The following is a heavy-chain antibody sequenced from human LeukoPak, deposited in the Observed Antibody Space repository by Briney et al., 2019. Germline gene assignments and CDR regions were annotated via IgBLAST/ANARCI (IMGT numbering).Heavy chain of an antibody. D-gene: IGHD2-15*01. CDR2: INPNTGGT. V-gene: IGHV1-2*02. CDR1: GYTFTGYY. Sequence: ASVKVSCKASGYTFTGYYMHWVRQAPGQGLEWMGWINPNTGGTNYAQKFQGRVTVTRDTSISTAYMELSRLRSDDTAVYFCARSYCSGGDCYDAFDIWGQGTMVTVSS. J-gene: IGHJ3*02. CDR3: ARSYCSGGDCYDAFDI.